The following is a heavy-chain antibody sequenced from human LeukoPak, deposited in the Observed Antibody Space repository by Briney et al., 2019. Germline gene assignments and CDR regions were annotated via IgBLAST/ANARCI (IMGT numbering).Heavy chain of an antibody. J-gene: IGHJ5*02. D-gene: IGHD1-7*01. CDR1: GGSISGYY. CDR3: ARDSGTTGEVKFDP. Sequence: SETLSLTCTVSGGSISGYYWSWIRQPAGKALEWIGRIYVTGSTTYNPSLESRVTMSLDTSKNHFSLKLRSVTAADTAVYYCARDSGTTGEVKFDPWGQGTLVTVSS. V-gene: IGHV4-4*07. CDR2: IYVTGST.